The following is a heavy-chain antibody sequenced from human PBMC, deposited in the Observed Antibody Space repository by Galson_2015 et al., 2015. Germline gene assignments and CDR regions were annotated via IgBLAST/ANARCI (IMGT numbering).Heavy chain of an antibody. V-gene: IGHV3-53*01. CDR2: IYSTGET. CDR3: VRDVGPW. CDR1: GVTVGNNY. D-gene: IGHD1-26*01. J-gene: IGHJ4*02. Sequence: SLRLSCAVSGVTVGNNYMSWVRQAPGKMLEWVSIIYSTGETYYADSVKGRFTISRDIFKNTVYLQMNNVRVEDTAMYYCVRDVGPWGGQGTLVTVSS.